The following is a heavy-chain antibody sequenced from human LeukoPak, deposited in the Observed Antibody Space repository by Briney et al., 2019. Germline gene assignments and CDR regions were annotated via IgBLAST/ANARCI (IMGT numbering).Heavy chain of an antibody. Sequence: SGTLSLTCTVSGGSISSSSYYWGWIRQPPGKGLEWIGSIYYSGSTYYNPSLKSRVTISVDTSKSQFSLKLSSVTAADTAVYYCARLLDDILTGYYRPFSFDYWEQGTLVTVSS. D-gene: IGHD3-9*01. CDR2: IYYSGST. V-gene: IGHV4-39*01. CDR3: ARLLDDILTGYYRPFSFDY. CDR1: GGSISSSSYY. J-gene: IGHJ4*02.